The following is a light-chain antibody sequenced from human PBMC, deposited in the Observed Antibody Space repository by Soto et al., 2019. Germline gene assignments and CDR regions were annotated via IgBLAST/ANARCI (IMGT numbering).Light chain of an antibody. CDR2: GAS. CDR3: QQYNNWPRT. V-gene: IGKV3-15*01. Sequence: EIVMTQSPATLSVSPGERATLSCRASQSFSSNLAWYQKKPGQAPRLLIYGASTRATGIPARFSGSGSGTEFTLTISSLQSEDFAVYYCQQYNNWPRTFGQGTKVDI. CDR1: QSFSSN. J-gene: IGKJ1*01.